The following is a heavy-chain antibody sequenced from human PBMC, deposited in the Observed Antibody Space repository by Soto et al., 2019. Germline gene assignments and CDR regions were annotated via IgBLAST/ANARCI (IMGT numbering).Heavy chain of an antibody. J-gene: IGHJ4*02. CDR2: INPFGATT. Sequence: GASVKVSCKSSGYTFTNYYIHWVRQAPGQGLEWMGIINPFGATTSYTQKFQGRVTLTSDTSTTTVYMELSSLRSEDTAVYFCARGGSWNYFDYWGQGTPVTVSS. V-gene: IGHV1-46*03. CDR1: GYTFTNYY. D-gene: IGHD6-13*01. CDR3: ARGGSWNYFDY.